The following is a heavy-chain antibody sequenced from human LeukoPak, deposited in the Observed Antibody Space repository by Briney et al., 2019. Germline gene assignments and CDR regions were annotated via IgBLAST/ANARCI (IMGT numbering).Heavy chain of an antibody. Sequence: SETLSLTCVVYGGSFSGYYWSWIRQPPGKGLEWIGDINHSGSTNYNPSLKSRVTISVDTSKNQFSLKLSSVTAADTAVYYCARDGKYYYGMDVWGQGTTVTVSS. CDR2: INHSGST. CDR1: GGSFSGYY. V-gene: IGHV4-34*01. D-gene: IGHD1-14*01. CDR3: ARDGKYYYGMDV. J-gene: IGHJ6*02.